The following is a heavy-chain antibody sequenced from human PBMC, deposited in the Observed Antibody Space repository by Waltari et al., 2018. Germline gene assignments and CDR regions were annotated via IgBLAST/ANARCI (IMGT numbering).Heavy chain of an antibody. CDR2: INAGNDNT. CDR1: GDTFTSYA. Sequence: QVQLVQSGAEVKKPGASVKVSCKASGDTFTSYAMHWVRQAPGQRLEWMGWINAGNDNTKYSQKFQGRVTITRDTSASTAYMELISLRSEDTAVYYCARDGRAVAGSFDYWGQGTLVTVSS. V-gene: IGHV1-3*01. J-gene: IGHJ4*02. D-gene: IGHD6-19*01. CDR3: ARDGRAVAGSFDY.